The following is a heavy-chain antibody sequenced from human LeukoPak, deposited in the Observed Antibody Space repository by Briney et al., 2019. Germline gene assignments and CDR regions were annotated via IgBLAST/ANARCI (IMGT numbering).Heavy chain of an antibody. D-gene: IGHD2-21*02. CDR1: GFTFTDYG. CDR2: IYSGGST. J-gene: IGHJ4*02. CDR3: AGSLAYCGGDCRLGDY. Sequence: PGGSLRLSCATSGFTFTDYGMSWVRQAPGRGLEWVSVIYSGGSTYYADSVKGRFTISRDNSMNTLYLQMNSLRAEDTAVYYCAGSLAYCGGDCRLGDYWGQGTLVTVSS. V-gene: IGHV3-66*01.